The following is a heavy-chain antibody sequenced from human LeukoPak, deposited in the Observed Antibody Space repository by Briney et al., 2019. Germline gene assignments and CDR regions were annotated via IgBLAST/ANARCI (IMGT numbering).Heavy chain of an antibody. V-gene: IGHV4-31*03. CDR3: AKSREEIRGLDAFDI. CDR1: GGSISSDDYC. CDR2: IYYSGST. Sequence: PPQTLSLTCSVSGGSISSDDYCWNWIRQHPGKGLEWIGYIYYSGSTYYNPSLKSRVALSVDTSKNQFSLKLSSLTAADTAVYYCAKSREEIRGLDAFDIWGQGTMVTVSS. J-gene: IGHJ3*02. D-gene: IGHD5-24*01.